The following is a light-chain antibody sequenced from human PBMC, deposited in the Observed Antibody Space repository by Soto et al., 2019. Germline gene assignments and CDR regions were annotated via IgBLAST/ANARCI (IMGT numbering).Light chain of an antibody. J-gene: IGKJ2*01. CDR1: QSINSY. CDR3: QQRGDWPPWA. V-gene: IGKV3-11*01. CDR2: DAF. Sequence: EIVLTKSPATLSLSPGERATLSCRASQSINSYLAWYQHKPCQAPRLIIQDAFKRATGIPASFSGSVSGTDFTLTISSLEPEDFALYYCQQRGDWPPWAIGQGTKLEIK.